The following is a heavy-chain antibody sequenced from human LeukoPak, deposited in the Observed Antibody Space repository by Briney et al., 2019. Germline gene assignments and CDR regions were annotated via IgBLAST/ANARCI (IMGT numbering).Heavy chain of an antibody. Sequence: SVKVSCKASGGTFSSYAISWVRQAPGQGLEWMGGIIPIFGTANYAQKFQGRVTITTDESTSTAYMELSSLKSEDTAVYYCARDAQYYDFWSGYYTNWFDPWGQGTLVTVSS. CDR3: ARDAQYYDFWSGYYTNWFDP. V-gene: IGHV1-69*05. J-gene: IGHJ5*02. D-gene: IGHD3-3*01. CDR2: IIPIFGTA. CDR1: GGTFSSYA.